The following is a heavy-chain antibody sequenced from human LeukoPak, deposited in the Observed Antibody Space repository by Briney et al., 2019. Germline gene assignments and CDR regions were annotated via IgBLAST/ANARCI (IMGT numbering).Heavy chain of an antibody. J-gene: IGHJ4*02. D-gene: IGHD2-21*02. CDR1: GGSFSPYY. CDR2: INHSGST. V-gene: IGHV4-34*01. CDR3: ARGGFYCGGDCYVAY. Sequence: KTSETLSLTCAVYGGSFSPYYWSWIRQPPGKGLEWIGEINHSGSTNYNPSLKSRVTISVDTSKNQFSLKLSSVTAADTAVYYCARGGFYCGGDCYVAYWGQGTLVTVSS.